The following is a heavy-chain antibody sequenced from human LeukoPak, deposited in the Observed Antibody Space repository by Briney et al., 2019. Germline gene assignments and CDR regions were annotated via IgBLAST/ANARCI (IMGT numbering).Heavy chain of an antibody. CDR2: IHTTGTT. CDR3: ARLSSSWYRGNFQH. D-gene: IGHD6-13*01. J-gene: IGHJ1*01. CDR1: GGSINSGSDY. Sequence: SETLSLTCTVSGGSINSGSDYWTWIRQPAGKGLEWIGRIHTTGTTTYNPSLESRVTISKDTSNNRFSLKLSSVTAADTAVYYCARLSSSWYRGNFQHWGQGTLVTVSS. V-gene: IGHV4-61*02.